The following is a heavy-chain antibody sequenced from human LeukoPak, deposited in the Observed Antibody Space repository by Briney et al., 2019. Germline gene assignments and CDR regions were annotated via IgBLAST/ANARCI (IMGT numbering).Heavy chain of an antibody. CDR3: ARERYYDSSGQEEDY. Sequence: PGGSLRLSCAASGFTFSSYSMNWVRQAPGKGLERVSYISSSSSTIYYADSVKGRFTISRDNAKNSLYLQMNSLRDEDTAVYYCARERYYDSSGQEEDYWGQGTLVTVSS. V-gene: IGHV3-48*02. CDR2: ISSSSSTI. J-gene: IGHJ4*02. CDR1: GFTFSSYS. D-gene: IGHD3-22*01.